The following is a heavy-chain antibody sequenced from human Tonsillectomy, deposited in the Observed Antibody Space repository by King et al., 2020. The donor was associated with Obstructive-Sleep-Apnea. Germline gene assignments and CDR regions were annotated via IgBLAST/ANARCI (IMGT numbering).Heavy chain of an antibody. CDR3: ARGQLAPYYFDY. CDR1: GFTVSSNY. Sequence: VQLVESGGGLVQPGGSLRLSCAASGFTVSSNYMSWVRQAPGKGLEWVSVIYSGGSTYYADSVKGRFTISRHNFKNTLYLQMNSLRAEDTAVYYCARGQLAPYYFDYWGQGTLVTVSS. V-gene: IGHV3-53*04. CDR2: IYSGGST. J-gene: IGHJ4*02. D-gene: IGHD6-6*01.